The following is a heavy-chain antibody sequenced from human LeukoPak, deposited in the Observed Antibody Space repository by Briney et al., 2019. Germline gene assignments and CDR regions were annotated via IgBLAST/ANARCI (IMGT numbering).Heavy chain of an antibody. V-gene: IGHV2-5*02. CDR1: GFSLTTSGMG. J-gene: IGHJ4*02. D-gene: IGHD3-9*01. CDR2: IYWDDDK. Sequence: SGPTLVKPTQTLTLTCTFSGFSLTTSGMGVGWIRQPPGKALEWLALIYWDDDKRYSPSLKNRLTITKDTSKNQVVLTMTNMDPVETATYYCAQRTGNTIFGYWGQGTLFTVSS. CDR3: AQRTGNTIFGY.